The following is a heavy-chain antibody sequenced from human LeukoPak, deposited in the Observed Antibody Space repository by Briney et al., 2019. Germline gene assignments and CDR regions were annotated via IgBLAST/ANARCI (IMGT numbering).Heavy chain of an antibody. J-gene: IGHJ5*02. D-gene: IGHD2-15*01. Sequence: SETLSLTCTVSGGSISTYYWSWIRQPAGKGLEWIGRIYTSGSTDYNPSLKSRFTMSVDTSRNQFSLKLTSVTAAHTAMYYCARDRGLGGWFDPWGQGTLVTVSS. CDR2: IYTSGST. CDR3: ARDRGLGGWFDP. CDR1: GGSISTYY. V-gene: IGHV4-4*07.